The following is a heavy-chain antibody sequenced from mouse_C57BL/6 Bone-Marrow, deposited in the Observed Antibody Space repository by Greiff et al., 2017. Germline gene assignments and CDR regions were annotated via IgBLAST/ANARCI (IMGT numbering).Heavy chain of an antibody. V-gene: IGHV5-12*01. CDR3: ASRDSSGGYFDY. Sequence: EVKLMESGGGLVQPGGSLKLSCAASGFTFSDYYMYWVRQTPEKRLEWVAYISNGGGSTYYPDTVKGRFTISRDNAKNTLYLQMSRLKSEDTAMYYCASRDSSGGYFDYWGQGTTLTVSS. CDR2: ISNGGGST. J-gene: IGHJ2*01. D-gene: IGHD3-2*02. CDR1: GFTFSDYY.